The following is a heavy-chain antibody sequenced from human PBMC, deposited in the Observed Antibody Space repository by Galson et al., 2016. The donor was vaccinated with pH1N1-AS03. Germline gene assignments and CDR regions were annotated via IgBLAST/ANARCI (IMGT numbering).Heavy chain of an antibody. D-gene: IGHD6-6*01. CDR2: IYVGDSDT. CDR3: AKGVHAFSL. V-gene: IGHV5-51*01. Sequence: QSGAEVKKPGQSLKISCYDSGDSVTNYWIGWVRQLPGKGLEWMGIIYVGDSDTKYGPSFQGHVTISLDKSINTAFLQWSSLKASDTATYFCAKGVHAFSLWGQGTMVTVSS. J-gene: IGHJ3*01. CDR1: GDSVTNYW.